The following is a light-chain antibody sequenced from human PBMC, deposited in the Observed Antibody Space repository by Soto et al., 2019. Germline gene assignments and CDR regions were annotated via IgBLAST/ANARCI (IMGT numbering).Light chain of an antibody. CDR2: DGS. V-gene: IGKV1-33*01. CDR1: QNIRNY. CDR3: QQYDYVPLT. Sequence: DIQMTQSPPSLSASVGDSVTITCPATQNIRNYLNWYQHKPGRAPKLLIYDGSSLQTGVPSRFSGSGSGTDFTLIITDLQSEDAATYYCQQYDYVPLTFGGGTKVEI. J-gene: IGKJ4*01.